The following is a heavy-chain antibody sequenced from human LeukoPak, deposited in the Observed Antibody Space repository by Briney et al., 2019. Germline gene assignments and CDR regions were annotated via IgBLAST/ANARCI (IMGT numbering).Heavy chain of an antibody. D-gene: IGHD4-11*01. V-gene: IGHV3-74*01. Sequence: GGSLRLSCAASGFTFSSYAMHWVRQAPGKGLVWVSRINSDGSSTNYADSVKGRFTISRDNAKNTLYLQMNSLRAEDTAVYYCVRVRVDYNILDYWGQGTLVTVSS. J-gene: IGHJ4*02. CDR1: GFTFSSYA. CDR2: INSDGSST. CDR3: VRVRVDYNILDY.